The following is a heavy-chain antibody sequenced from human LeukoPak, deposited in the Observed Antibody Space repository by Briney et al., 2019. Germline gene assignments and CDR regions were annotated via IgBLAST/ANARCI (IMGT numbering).Heavy chain of an antibody. CDR1: GFTFSSYG. CDR2: IWYDGSNK. D-gene: IGHD3-22*01. V-gene: IGHV3-33*01. CDR3: ARMYYYDSSGDNDAFDI. J-gene: IGHJ3*02. Sequence: PGGSLRLSCAASGFTFSSYGMPWVRQAPGKGLEWVAVIWYDGSNKYYADSVKGRFTISRDNSKNTLYLQMNSLRAEDTAVYYCARMYYYDSSGDNDAFDIWGQGTMVAVSS.